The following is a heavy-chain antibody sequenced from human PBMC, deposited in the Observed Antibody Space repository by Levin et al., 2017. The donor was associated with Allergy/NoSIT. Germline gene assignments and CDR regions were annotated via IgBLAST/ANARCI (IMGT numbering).Heavy chain of an antibody. CDR3: ARVEVGATEIERGWYYYYGMDV. V-gene: IGHV3-7*01. Sequence: ETLSLTCAASGFTFSSYWMSWVRQAPGKGLEWVANIKQDGSEKYYVDSVKGRFTISRDNAKNSLYLQMNSLRAEDTAVYYCARVEVGATEIERGWYYYYGMDVWGQGTTVTVSS. CDR1: GFTFSSYW. J-gene: IGHJ6*02. D-gene: IGHD1-26*01. CDR2: IKQDGSEK.